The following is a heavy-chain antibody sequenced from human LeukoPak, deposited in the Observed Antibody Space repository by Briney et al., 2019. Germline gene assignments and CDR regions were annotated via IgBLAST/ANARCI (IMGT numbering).Heavy chain of an antibody. CDR2: IIPLFGTA. Sequence: SVKVSCKASGGTFSNYAINWVRQAPGPGLEWMRGIIPLFGTANYAQKFQGRVTITADESTSTVYMELKSLKSEDTAVYYCARGWDYDSGGRPTAYVYWGQGTLVTVSS. D-gene: IGHD3-22*01. J-gene: IGHJ4*02. CDR3: ARGWDYDSGGRPTAYVY. CDR1: GGTFSNYA. V-gene: IGHV1-69*13.